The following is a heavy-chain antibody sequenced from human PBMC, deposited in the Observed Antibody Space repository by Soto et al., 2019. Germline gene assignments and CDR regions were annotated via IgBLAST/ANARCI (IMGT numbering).Heavy chain of an antibody. CDR1: GYTFTNYY. CDR2: INPSGST. D-gene: IGHD3-3*02. Sequence: QVQLVQSGAEVKKPGASVKVSCRASGYTFTNYYIHWVRQTPGQGLEWMGIINPSGSTTYAQKFEDSVTLTRDTSTSPAYMELSRLRSEAAAVYYCAREAGVAIFGVVSNYGRDVWGQGATVTVSS. J-gene: IGHJ6*02. V-gene: IGHV1-46*01. CDR3: AREAGVAIFGVVSNYGRDV.